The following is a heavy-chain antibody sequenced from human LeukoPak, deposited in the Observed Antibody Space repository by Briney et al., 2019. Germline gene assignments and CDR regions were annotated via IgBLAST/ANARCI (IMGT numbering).Heavy chain of an antibody. CDR3: AATYHYDSSGYYYDSAPLFDY. Sequence: SETLSLTCTVSGGSISSYYWSWIRQPAGKGLEWIGRIYTSGSTNYNPSLKSRVTMSVDTSKHQFSLKLSSVTAADTAVYYCAATYHYDSSGYYYDSAPLFDYWGQGTLVTVSS. D-gene: IGHD3-22*01. CDR2: IYTSGST. CDR1: GGSISSYY. V-gene: IGHV4-4*07. J-gene: IGHJ4*02.